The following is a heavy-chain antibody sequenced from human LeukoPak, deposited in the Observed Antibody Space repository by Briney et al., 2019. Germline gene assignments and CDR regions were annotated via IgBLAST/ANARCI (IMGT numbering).Heavy chain of an antibody. D-gene: IGHD3-22*01. V-gene: IGHV4-59*01. Sequence: PSETLSLTCTVSPDSTTSNFWSWIRQPPGKGLEWIGYIYYSGSTNYNPSLKSRVTISVDTSKNQFSLKLSSVTAADTAVYYCARVHFAGSSGPAGVDYWGQGTLVTVSS. CDR2: IYYSGST. J-gene: IGHJ4*02. CDR1: PDSTTSNF. CDR3: ARVHFAGSSGPAGVDY.